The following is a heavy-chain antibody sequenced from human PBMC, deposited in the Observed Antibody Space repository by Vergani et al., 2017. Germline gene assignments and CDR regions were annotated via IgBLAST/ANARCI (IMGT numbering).Heavy chain of an antibody. Sequence: QVRLQESGPGLVKPSETLSLTCSVSGGSMSGYYWSWIRQPPGKELEWIGYMYHSGSTNYNPSLETRVTISVDPSKNQFSLKLNSVTAADTAVYYCGRVADFYGLGIRLLDLWGQGILVTVSS. D-gene: IGHD3-10*01. J-gene: IGHJ5*02. CDR1: GGSMSGYY. CDR3: GRVADFYGLGIRLLDL. V-gene: IGHV4-59*01. CDR2: MYHSGST.